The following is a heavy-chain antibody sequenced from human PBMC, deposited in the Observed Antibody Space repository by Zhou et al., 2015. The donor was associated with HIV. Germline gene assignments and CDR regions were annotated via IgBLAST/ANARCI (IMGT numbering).Heavy chain of an antibody. D-gene: IGHD3-3*01. CDR2: IIPIFGTA. CDR3: ARERFLEWSQAPMIYYYYYMDV. J-gene: IGHJ6*03. V-gene: IGHV1-69*01. CDR1: GGTFSSYA. Sequence: QVQLVQSGAEVKKPGSSVKVSCKASGGTFSSYAISWVRQAPGQGLEWMGGIIPIFGTANYAQKFQGRVTITADESTSTAYMELSSLRSEDTAVYYCARERFLEWSQAPMIYYYYYMDVWGKGTTVTVSS.